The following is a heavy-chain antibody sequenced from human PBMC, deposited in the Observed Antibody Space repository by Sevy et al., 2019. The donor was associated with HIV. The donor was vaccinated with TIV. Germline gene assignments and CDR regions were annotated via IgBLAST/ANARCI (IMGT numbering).Heavy chain of an antibody. CDR3: AREGCTKPHDY. CDR1: GFTFSKYS. D-gene: IGHD2-8*01. J-gene: IGHJ4*02. V-gene: IGHV3-23*01. Sequence: GGSLRLSCAASGFTFSKYSKSWVRQPPGKGLEWVSTLSFGCGEINYADSVKGRFTISRDNSKSSVYLQMNNLRPEDTAVYYCAREGCTKPHDYWGQRTLVTVSS. CDR2: LSFGCGEI.